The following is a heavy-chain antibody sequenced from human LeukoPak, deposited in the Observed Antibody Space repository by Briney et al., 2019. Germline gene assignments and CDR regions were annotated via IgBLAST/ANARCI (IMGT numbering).Heavy chain of an antibody. CDR1: GSTFTSYW. CDR2: IYPGDSDT. Sequence: GGSLEISCQGSGSTFTSYWIGWARQLPGKGREWMEIIYPGDSDTRYSPSFQGQVTISADKSISTSYLQWSSLKASDTAIYYCARRSYSSSWYYMDVWGKGTTVTISS. D-gene: IGHD6-13*01. CDR3: ARRSYSSSWYYMDV. V-gene: IGHV5-51*01. J-gene: IGHJ6*03.